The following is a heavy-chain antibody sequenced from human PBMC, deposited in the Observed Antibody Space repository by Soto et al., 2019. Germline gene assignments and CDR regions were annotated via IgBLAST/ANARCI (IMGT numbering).Heavy chain of an antibody. CDR3: ARRSGYYVYDY. Sequence: QVQLVQSGAEVKKPGASVKVSCKASGYTFTSYAMHWVRQAPGQRLEWMGWINAGNGNAKYSQKFQGRVTITRDTPARTAYMERASLRSADTAVYYCARRSGYYVYDYWGQGTLVTVSS. J-gene: IGHJ4*02. CDR2: INAGNGNA. V-gene: IGHV1-3*01. D-gene: IGHD3-3*01. CDR1: GYTFTSYA.